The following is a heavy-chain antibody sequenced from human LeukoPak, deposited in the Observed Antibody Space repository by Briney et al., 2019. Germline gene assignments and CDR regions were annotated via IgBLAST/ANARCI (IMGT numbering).Heavy chain of an antibody. CDR3: ASGLEWELAGGGY. V-gene: IGHV1-2*02. Sequence: ASVKVSCKASGYTFTGYYMHWVRQAPGQGLEWMGWINPNSGGTNYAQKLQGRVTMTRDTSISTAYMELSRLRSDDTAVYYCASGLEWELAGGGYWGQGTLVTVSS. CDR1: GYTFTGYY. D-gene: IGHD1-26*01. CDR2: INPNSGGT. J-gene: IGHJ4*02.